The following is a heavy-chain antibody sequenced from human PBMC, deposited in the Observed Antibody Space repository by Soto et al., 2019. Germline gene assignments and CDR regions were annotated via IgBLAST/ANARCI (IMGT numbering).Heavy chain of an antibody. CDR3: AKDSHSLTEQWLGGNAFDI. J-gene: IGHJ3*02. V-gene: IGHV3-9*01. Sequence: GGSLRLSCAASGFTFDDYAMHWVRQAPGKGLEWVSGISWNSGSIGYADSVKGRFTISRDNAKNSLYLQMNSLRAEDTALYYCAKDSHSLTEQWLGGNAFDIWGQGTMVTVSS. CDR2: ISWNSGSI. D-gene: IGHD6-19*01. CDR1: GFTFDDYA.